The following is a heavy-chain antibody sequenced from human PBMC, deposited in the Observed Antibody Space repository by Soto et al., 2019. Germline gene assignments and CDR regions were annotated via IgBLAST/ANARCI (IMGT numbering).Heavy chain of an antibody. Sequence: PSETLSLTCTVSGGSISSYYWSWIRQPPGKGLEWLGYIYYSGSTNYNPSLKSRVTISVDTSKNQFSLKLSSVTAADTAAYYCAGKYIAARPGYYYYGMDVWGQGTTVTVSS. CDR3: AGKYIAARPGYYYYGMDV. CDR1: GGSISSYY. CDR2: IYYSGST. D-gene: IGHD6-6*01. V-gene: IGHV4-59*01. J-gene: IGHJ6*02.